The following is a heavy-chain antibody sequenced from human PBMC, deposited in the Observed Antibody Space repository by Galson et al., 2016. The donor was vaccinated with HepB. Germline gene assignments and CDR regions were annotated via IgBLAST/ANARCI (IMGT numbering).Heavy chain of an antibody. CDR3: TTESHWLKWADY. V-gene: IGHV3-30*03. Sequence: SLRLSCAASGLTFNYCGFYWVRQAPGEGLEWVALISGNGNIKMYAESVRGRFTISRDDSKNTVYLQMNSLRLEDTAVYYCTTESHWLKWADYWGQGTLV. J-gene: IGHJ4*02. D-gene: IGHD1-1*01. CDR1: GLTFNYCG. CDR2: ISGNGNIK.